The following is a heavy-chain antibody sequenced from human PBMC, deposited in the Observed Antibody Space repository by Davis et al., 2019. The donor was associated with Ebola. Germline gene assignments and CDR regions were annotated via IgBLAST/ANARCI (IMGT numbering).Heavy chain of an antibody. Sequence: GESLKISCAASGFTFSSYWMHWVRQAPGKGLVWVSRINSDGSSTSYADSVKGRFTISRDNAKNTLYLQMNSLRAEDTAVYYCARECYDSSGYYYGLPGDYWGQGTLVTVSS. D-gene: IGHD3-22*01. CDR3: ARECYDSSGYYYGLPGDY. CDR2: INSDGSST. V-gene: IGHV3-74*01. J-gene: IGHJ4*02. CDR1: GFTFSSYW.